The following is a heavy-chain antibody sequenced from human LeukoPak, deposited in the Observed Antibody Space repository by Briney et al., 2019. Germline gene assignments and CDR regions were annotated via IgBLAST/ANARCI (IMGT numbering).Heavy chain of an antibody. V-gene: IGHV4-61*09. CDR1: GASISSTSYC. J-gene: IGHJ5*02. CDR2: IHTSGST. D-gene: IGHD3-10*01. Sequence: SQTLSLTCTVSGASISSTSYCWGWIRQPAGKGLEWIGHIHTSGSTNYNPSLKSRVTISVDTSKNQFSLKLSSVTAADTAVYYCARDLVDYYGSGDQGWFDPWGQGTLVTVSS. CDR3: ARDLVDYYGSGDQGWFDP.